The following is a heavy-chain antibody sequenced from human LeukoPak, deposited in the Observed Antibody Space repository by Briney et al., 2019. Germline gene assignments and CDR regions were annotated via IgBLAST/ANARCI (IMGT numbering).Heavy chain of an antibody. J-gene: IGHJ4*02. CDR3: AKDRSIGTYYTFDH. D-gene: IGHD1-26*01. CDR2: ISASAAMT. CDR1: GFTFNNYV. V-gene: IGHV3-23*01. Sequence: QSGGSLRLSCEASGFTFNNYVVTWVRQAPGKGLEWVSSISASAAMTYYADSVKGRFTVSRDNSNNRLYLHMSGLTAADTVVYYCAKDRSIGTYYTFDHWGQGSLVTVSS.